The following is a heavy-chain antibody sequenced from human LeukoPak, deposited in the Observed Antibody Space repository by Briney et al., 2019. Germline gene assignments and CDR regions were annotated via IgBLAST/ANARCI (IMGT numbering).Heavy chain of an antibody. D-gene: IGHD3-10*01. CDR2: INPNSGGT. CDR3: ARVLSGFGDLRVYYYMDI. Sequence: ASVKVSCKASGYTFTGYYMHWVRQAPGQGLEWMGWINPNSGGTNYAQKFQGRVTMTRDTSISTAYMELSRLRSDDTAVYYCARVLSGFGDLRVYYYMDIWGKGTTVTVSS. V-gene: IGHV1-2*02. J-gene: IGHJ6*03. CDR1: GYTFTGYY.